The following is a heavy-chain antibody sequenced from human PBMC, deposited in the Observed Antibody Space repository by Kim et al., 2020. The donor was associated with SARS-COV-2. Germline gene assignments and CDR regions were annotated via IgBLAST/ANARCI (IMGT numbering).Heavy chain of an antibody. CDR1: GSNFRSYD. J-gene: IGHJ4*02. V-gene: IGHV3-33*01. Sequence: GGSLRLSCEASGSNFRSYDMHWVRQAPGKGLESVAVICYDGSHTYYADSVKGRFTISRDNSKNTLYLQMNSLRAEDTAVYYCASDGRVDYNFWCGFRAGGFADHWGQGTLVTVSA. CDR2: ICYDGSHT. CDR3: ASDGRVDYNFWCGFRAGGFADH. D-gene: IGHD3-3*01.